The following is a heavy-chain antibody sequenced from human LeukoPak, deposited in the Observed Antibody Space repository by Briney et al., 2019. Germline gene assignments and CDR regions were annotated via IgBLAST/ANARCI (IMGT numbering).Heavy chain of an antibody. V-gene: IGHV4-38-2*02. CDR2: IFHTGST. CDR3: ARQGTHSSSWSPFYFDY. Sequence: SETLSLTCTVSGDSISSGNYWGWIRQPPGKGLEWIGSIFHTGSTYFNLSLKSRVTISVDTSKNQFSLRLSSVTAADTAVYYCARQGTHSSSWSPFYFDYWGQGTLVTVSS. CDR1: GDSISSGNY. D-gene: IGHD6-13*01. J-gene: IGHJ4*02.